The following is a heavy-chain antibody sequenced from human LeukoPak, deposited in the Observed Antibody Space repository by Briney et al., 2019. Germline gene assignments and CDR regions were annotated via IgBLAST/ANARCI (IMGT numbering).Heavy chain of an antibody. D-gene: IGHD3-3*01. CDR2: IYYSGST. CDR3: ARHSYDFWSGYYNDYFDY. V-gene: IGHV4-39*01. Sequence: SETLSLTCNVSGFSISSGGYYWGWIRQPPGKGLEWIGSIYYSGSTYYNPSLKSRVTISVDTSKNQFSLKLSSVTAADTAVYYCARHSYDFWSGYYNDYFDYWGQGTLVTVSS. CDR1: GFSISSGGYY. J-gene: IGHJ4*02.